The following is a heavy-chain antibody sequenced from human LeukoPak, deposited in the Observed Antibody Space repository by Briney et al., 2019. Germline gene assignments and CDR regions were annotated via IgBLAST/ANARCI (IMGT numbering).Heavy chain of an antibody. CDR1: GFTVSSNY. CDR2: IYSGGST. J-gene: IGHJ4*02. D-gene: IGHD3-10*01. CDR3: ARAVAGLTDY. Sequence: GGSLRLSCAASGFTVSSNYMNWVRQAPGKGLEWVSVIYSGGSTYYADSVRGRFTISRDISKNTLYLQMNSLRADDTAVYYCARAVAGLTDYWSQGTLVTVSS. V-gene: IGHV3-53*01.